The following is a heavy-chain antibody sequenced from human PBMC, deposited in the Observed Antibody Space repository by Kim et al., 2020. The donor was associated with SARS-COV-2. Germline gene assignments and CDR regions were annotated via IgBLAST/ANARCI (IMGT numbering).Heavy chain of an antibody. J-gene: IGHJ6*02. D-gene: IGHD6-13*01. CDR2: IVVGSGNT. Sequence: SVKVSCKASGFTFSSSAMQWVRQARGQRLEWIGWIVVGSGNTNYAQRFQERVTITRDKSTSTAYMELSRLRSEDTAVYYCAAEGIAAGTNNYYYYGTDVWGQGTTVTVSS. CDR3: AAEGIAAGTNNYYYYGTDV. CDR1: GFTFSSSA. V-gene: IGHV1-58*02.